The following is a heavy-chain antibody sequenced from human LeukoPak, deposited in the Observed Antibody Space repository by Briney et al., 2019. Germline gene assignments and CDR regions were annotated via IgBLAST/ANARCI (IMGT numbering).Heavy chain of an antibody. D-gene: IGHD4-23*01. J-gene: IGHJ6*02. Sequence: SQTLSLTCDVSGGSISSGGYSWSWIRQPPGKGLEWIGYIYHSGSTYYNPSLKSRVTISVDRSKNQFSLKLTSVTAADTAVYYCARHRGGNGYYYYGMDVWGQGTTVTVSS. CDR1: GGSISSGGYS. V-gene: IGHV4-30-2*01. CDR3: ARHRGGNGYYYYGMDV. CDR2: IYHSGST.